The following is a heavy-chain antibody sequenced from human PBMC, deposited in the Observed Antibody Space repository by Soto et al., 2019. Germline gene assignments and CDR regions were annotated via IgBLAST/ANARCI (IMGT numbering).Heavy chain of an antibody. J-gene: IGHJ5*02. CDR3: AREEGTRQIDP. Sequence: SETLSLTCTVSGGSISSYYWSWIRQPPGKGLEWIGYIYYSGSTNYNPSLKSRVTISVDTSKNQFSLKLSSVTAADTAVYYCAREEGTRQIDPWGQETLLPVSP. D-gene: IGHD3-10*01. CDR1: GGSISSYY. V-gene: IGHV4-59*01. CDR2: IYYSGST.